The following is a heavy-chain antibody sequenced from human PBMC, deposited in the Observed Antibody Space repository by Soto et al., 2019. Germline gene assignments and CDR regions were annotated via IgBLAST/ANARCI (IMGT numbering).Heavy chain of an antibody. CDR3: AKDLIGSGSYYNPNAFDI. CDR1: GFTFSSYA. CDR2: ISGSGGST. Sequence: GGSLRLSCAASGFTFSSYAMSWVRQAPGKGLEWVSAISGSGGSTYYADSVKGRFTISRDNSKNTLYLQMNSLRAEDTAVYYCAKDLIGSGSYYNPNAFDIWGQGTMVTVSS. J-gene: IGHJ3*02. D-gene: IGHD3-10*01. V-gene: IGHV3-23*01.